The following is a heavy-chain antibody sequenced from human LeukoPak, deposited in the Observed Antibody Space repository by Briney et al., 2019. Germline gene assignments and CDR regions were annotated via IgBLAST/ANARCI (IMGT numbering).Heavy chain of an antibody. D-gene: IGHD2-15*01. CDR2: IYYSGST. J-gene: IGHJ5*02. CDR3: ARAPTTVVVVAANVSRSDWFDP. V-gene: IGHV4-31*11. CDR1: GGSISSGGYY. Sequence: PSETLSLTCAVSGGSISSGGYYWSWIRQHPGKGLEWIGYIYYSGSTYYNPSLKSRVTISVDTSKNQFSLKLSSVTAADTAVYYCARAPTTVVVVAANVSRSDWFDPWAREPWSPSPQ.